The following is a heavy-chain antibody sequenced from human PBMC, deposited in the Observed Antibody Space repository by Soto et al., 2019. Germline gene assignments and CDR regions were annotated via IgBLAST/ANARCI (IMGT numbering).Heavy chain of an antibody. V-gene: IGHV4-59*08. J-gene: IGHJ5*02. CDR1: GDSISSYY. Sequence: QVQLQESGPGLVKPSETLSLTCTVFGDSISSYYWNWIRQPPGKGLEWIGSIYYSGNTNYNPSLKRRVPISVDTSKNQFSLKLSSVTAADTAMYYCARRIRGSYSSFDPWGQGTLVTVSS. D-gene: IGHD1-26*01. CDR3: ARRIRGSYSSFDP. CDR2: IYYSGNT.